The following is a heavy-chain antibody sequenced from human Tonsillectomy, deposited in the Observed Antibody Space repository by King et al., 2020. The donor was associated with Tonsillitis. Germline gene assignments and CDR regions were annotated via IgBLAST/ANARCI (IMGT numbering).Heavy chain of an antibody. J-gene: IGHJ3*01. Sequence: VQLQESGPGLVKPSETLSLTCTVSGGSISSYYWSCIRQPPGKGLEWIGYIYHSGSTNYNPSFKSRVTISLDTSKNQFSLKLSSVTAADTAVYYCARSEYYYDPFTLWGQGTMVTVSS. D-gene: IGHD3-22*01. CDR3: ARSEYYYDPFTL. CDR1: GGSISSYY. V-gene: IGHV4-59*01. CDR2: IYHSGST.